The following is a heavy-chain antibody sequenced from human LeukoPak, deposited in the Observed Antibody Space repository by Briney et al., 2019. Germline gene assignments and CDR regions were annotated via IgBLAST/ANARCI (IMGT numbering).Heavy chain of an antibody. Sequence: QTGGSLRLSCAASGFTFGSNEMNWVRQAPGKGLEWVSYISSSGSTIYYADSVKGRFTISRDNAKNSLYLQMNSLRAEDTAVYYCARVTRGYSYGVDYWGQGTLVTVSS. D-gene: IGHD5-18*01. CDR1: GFTFGSNE. CDR3: ARVTRGYSYGVDY. CDR2: ISSSGSTI. V-gene: IGHV3-48*03. J-gene: IGHJ4*02.